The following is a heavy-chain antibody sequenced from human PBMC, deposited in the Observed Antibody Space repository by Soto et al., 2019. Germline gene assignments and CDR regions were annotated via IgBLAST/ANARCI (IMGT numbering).Heavy chain of an antibody. J-gene: IGHJ4*02. V-gene: IGHV3-30*18. CDR2: ISYDGSNK. D-gene: IGHD6-6*01. Sequence: QVQLVESGGGVVQPGRSLRLSCAASGFTLSSYGMHWVRQAPGKGLEGVAVISYDGSNKYYADSVKGRFTISRDNSKNTLYLQMNSLRAEDTAVYYCAKVKPRYGAAARPLDYWGQGTLVTVSS. CDR3: AKVKPRYGAAARPLDY. CDR1: GFTLSSYG.